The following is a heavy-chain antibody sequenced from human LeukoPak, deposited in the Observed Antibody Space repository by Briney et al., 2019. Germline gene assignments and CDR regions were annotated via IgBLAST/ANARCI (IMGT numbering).Heavy chain of an antibody. CDR3: AKDNTKTTIDAFDI. D-gene: IGHD4-17*01. Sequence: GGSLRHSCAASGFTLSNYAMTGGRQALAEGVSLVSVITGSGISTYYADSVKGRFTISRDNSKNTLYLQMNTLRAEDTAIYYCAKDNTKTTIDAFDIWGQGTMVTVSS. V-gene: IGHV3-23*01. CDR2: ITGSGIST. CDR1: GFTLSNYA. J-gene: IGHJ3*02.